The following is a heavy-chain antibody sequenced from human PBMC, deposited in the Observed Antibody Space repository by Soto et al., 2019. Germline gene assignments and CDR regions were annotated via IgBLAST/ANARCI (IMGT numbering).Heavy chain of an antibody. CDR2: IKQDGSEK. V-gene: IGHV3-7*03. CDR1: GFTFSSYW. Sequence: PGGSLRLSCAASGFTFSSYWMSWVRQAPGKGLEWVANIKQDGSEKYYVDSVKGRFTISRDNAKNSLYLQMNSLRAEDTAVYYCARDYGEMATIRFFFGFWSEHDAFDIWGQGTMVTVSS. J-gene: IGHJ3*02. CDR3: ARDYGEMATIRFFFGFWSEHDAFDI. D-gene: IGHD5-12*01.